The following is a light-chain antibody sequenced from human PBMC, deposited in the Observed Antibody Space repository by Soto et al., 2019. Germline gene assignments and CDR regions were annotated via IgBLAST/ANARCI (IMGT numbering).Light chain of an antibody. CDR3: QQLNSYPFT. V-gene: IGKV1-9*01. CDR1: QGISSY. CDR2: AAS. Sequence: DIQLTQSPSFLSASVGDRVTITCRASQGISSYLAWYQQKPGKAPKLLIYAASTLQSGVPSRFSGSGYGTEYTLTISSRQPEDFATYYCQQLNSYPFTFGQGTRLEIK. J-gene: IGKJ5*01.